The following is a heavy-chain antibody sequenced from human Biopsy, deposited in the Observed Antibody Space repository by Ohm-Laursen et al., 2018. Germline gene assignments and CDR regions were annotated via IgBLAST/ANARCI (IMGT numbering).Heavy chain of an antibody. V-gene: IGHV3-33*01. J-gene: IGHJ4*02. CDR3: ATGDGTDHPRT. D-gene: IGHD2-8*02. CDR1: GFTFSNYG. Sequence: SLRLSCSASGFTFSNYGMQWVRQAPGKGLEWVADIWYDGGNKYYADSVKGRFTISRDNSKNTLFLQVNSLRAEDTAVYYCATGDGTDHPRTWGQGTLVTVSP. CDR2: IWYDGGNK.